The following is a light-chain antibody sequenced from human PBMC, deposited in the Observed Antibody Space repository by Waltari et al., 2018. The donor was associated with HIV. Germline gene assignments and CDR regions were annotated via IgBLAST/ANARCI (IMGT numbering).Light chain of an antibody. Sequence: QSVLTQPPSVSAAPGQKVTISCSGSSSNIGDNYVSWYQQLPGTAPKLLIYENNPRPSGIPDRFAGSKSATSATLDITGLQTGDEADYYCGTWDTSLTSGYVFGTGTKVTVL. V-gene: IGLV1-51*02. CDR1: SSNIGDNY. J-gene: IGLJ1*01. CDR3: GTWDTSLTSGYV. CDR2: ENN.